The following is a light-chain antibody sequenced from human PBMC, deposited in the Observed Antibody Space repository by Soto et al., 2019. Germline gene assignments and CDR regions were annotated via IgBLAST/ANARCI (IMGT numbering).Light chain of an antibody. CDR3: QQYNNWPPYT. CDR1: QNIGSN. V-gene: IGKV3-15*01. J-gene: IGKJ2*01. CDR2: GAS. Sequence: EVVMTQSPATLSASPGERVILSCRASQNIGSNLAWYQQRPGQAPRLLMYGASTRATETPARVSGSGSATDFTLTISRLQSEDFAVYYCQQYNNWPPYTFGQGTKLEIK.